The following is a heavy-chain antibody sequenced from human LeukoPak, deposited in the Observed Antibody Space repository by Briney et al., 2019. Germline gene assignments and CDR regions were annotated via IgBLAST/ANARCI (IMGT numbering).Heavy chain of an antibody. J-gene: IGHJ6*03. V-gene: IGHV3-23*01. CDR1: GFTFSNYA. CDR2: ISSSGAST. CDR3: AKPHTTGNNYYYYMDV. Sequence: PGGSLRLSCVASGFTFSNYAMSWVRQAPGKGLEWVSAISSSGASTFYADSVKSRFTISRDNSKNTLYLQMNSLRAEDAAVYYCAKPHTTGNNYYYYMDVWGKGTTVTVSS. D-gene: IGHD1-1*01.